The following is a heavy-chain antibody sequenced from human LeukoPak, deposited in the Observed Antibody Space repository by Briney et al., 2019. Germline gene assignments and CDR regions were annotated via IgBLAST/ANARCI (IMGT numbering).Heavy chain of an antibody. CDR3: AKAGPGTAMAHYYYYMDV. J-gene: IGHJ6*03. Sequence: PGGSLRLSCAASGFTFSSYAMSWVRQAPGKGLEWVSVISGSGGSTYYADSVKGRFTISRDNSKNTLYLQMNSLRAEDTAVYYCAKAGPGTAMAHYYYYMDVWGKGTTVTVSS. V-gene: IGHV3-23*01. D-gene: IGHD5-18*01. CDR2: ISGSGGST. CDR1: GFTFSSYA.